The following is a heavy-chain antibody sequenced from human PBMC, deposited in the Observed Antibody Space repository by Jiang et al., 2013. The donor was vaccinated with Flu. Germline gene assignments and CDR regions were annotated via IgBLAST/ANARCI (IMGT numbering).Heavy chain of an antibody. V-gene: IGHV1-69*04. Sequence: SGAEVKKPGSSVKVSCKASGGTFSSYAISWVRQAPGQGLEWMGRIIPILGIANYAQKFQGRVTITADKSTSTAYMELSSLRSEDTAVYYCARAGGYCSGGSCVGDAFDIWGQGTMVTVSS. J-gene: IGHJ3*02. CDR1: GGTFSSYA. CDR2: IIPILGIA. D-gene: IGHD2-15*01. CDR3: ARAGGYCSGGSCVGDAFDI.